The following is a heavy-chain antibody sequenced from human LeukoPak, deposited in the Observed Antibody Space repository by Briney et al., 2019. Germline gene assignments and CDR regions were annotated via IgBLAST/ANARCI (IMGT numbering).Heavy chain of an antibody. V-gene: IGHV3-23*01. CDR3: AKLEGGTSLYYYYMDV. D-gene: IGHD2-2*01. Sequence: PGGSLRLSCAASGFTFSSYATSWVRQAPGKGLEWVSAISGSGGSTYYADSVKGRFTISRDNSKNTLYLQMNSLRAEDTAVYYCAKLEGGTSLYYYYMDVWGKGTTVTVS. CDR1: GFTFSSYA. J-gene: IGHJ6*03. CDR2: ISGSGGST.